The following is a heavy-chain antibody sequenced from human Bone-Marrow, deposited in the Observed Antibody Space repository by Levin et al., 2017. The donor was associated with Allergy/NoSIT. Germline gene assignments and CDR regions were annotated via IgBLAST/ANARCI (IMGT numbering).Heavy chain of an antibody. CDR2: MNPNSGAT. Sequence: ASVKVSCKASGYTFTGYDINWVRQAAGQGLEWMGWMNPNSGATGYVQKFQGRVTMTRDTSISTAYVELSSLRSEDTAVYYCARGPVGGGSYFDYWGQGTLVTVSS. V-gene: IGHV1-8*01. J-gene: IGHJ4*02. CDR1: GYTFTGYD. CDR3: ARGPVGGGSYFDY. D-gene: IGHD1-26*01.